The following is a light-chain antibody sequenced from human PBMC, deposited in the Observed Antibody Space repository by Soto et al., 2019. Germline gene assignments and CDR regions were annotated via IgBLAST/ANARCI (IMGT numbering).Light chain of an antibody. J-gene: IGKJ4*01. V-gene: IGKV3-20*01. CDR3: QQYGNSPLT. CDR2: GAS. Sequence: EIVLTQSPGTLSLSPGERATLSCRASQSVSSSYLAWYQQEPGQAPRLLIYGASSRATGISDRFSGSGSGTDFTLTISRLEPEDFAVYYCQQYGNSPLTFGGGTKVEIK. CDR1: QSVSSSY.